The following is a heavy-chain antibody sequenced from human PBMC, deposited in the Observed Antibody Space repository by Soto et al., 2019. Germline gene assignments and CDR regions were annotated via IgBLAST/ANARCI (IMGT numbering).Heavy chain of an antibody. CDR3: ARMASSGSLNWFDP. J-gene: IGHJ5*02. CDR2: MNPGSGNT. CDR1: GYTFTNYE. D-gene: IGHD3-10*01. V-gene: IGHV1-8*01. Sequence: ASVKVSCKASGYTFTNYEINWVQQATGQGLEWMGWMNPGSGNTGYAHKFQGRVTMTRNISISTSYMELSRLGSDDTAIYYCARMASSGSLNWFDPWGQGTLVTVSS.